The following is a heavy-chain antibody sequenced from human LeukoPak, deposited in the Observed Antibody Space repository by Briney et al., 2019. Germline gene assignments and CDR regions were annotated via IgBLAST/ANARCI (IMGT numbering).Heavy chain of an antibody. J-gene: IGHJ4*02. D-gene: IGHD1-26*01. CDR2: IYHSGST. Sequence: SETLSLTCTVSGGSISSGGYYWSWIRQPPGKGLEWIGYIYHSGSTYYNPSLKSRVTISVDRSKNQFSLKLGSVTAADTAVYYCARRPTSGSSKYYFDYWGQGTLVTVSS. V-gene: IGHV4-30-2*01. CDR1: GGSISSGGYY. CDR3: ARRPTSGSSKYYFDY.